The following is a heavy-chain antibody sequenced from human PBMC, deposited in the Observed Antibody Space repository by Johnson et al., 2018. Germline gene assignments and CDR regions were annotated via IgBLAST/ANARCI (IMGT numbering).Heavy chain of an antibody. CDR1: GFTFSSYS. CDR3: YRGSGYYTNYGMDV. V-gene: IGHV3-21*01. J-gene: IGHJ6*02. Sequence: VQLQESGGGLVKPGGSLRLSCAASGFTFSSYSMNWVRQAPGKGLEWVSSISSSSSYIYYADSVKGRFTISRDNAKNSLYLQMNSLRDEDTAVYYCYRGSGYYTNYGMDVWGQGTTVTVSS. CDR2: ISSSSSYI. D-gene: IGHD3-3*01.